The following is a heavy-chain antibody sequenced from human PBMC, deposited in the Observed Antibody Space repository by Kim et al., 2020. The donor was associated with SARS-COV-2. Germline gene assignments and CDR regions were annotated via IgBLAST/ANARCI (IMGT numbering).Heavy chain of an antibody. J-gene: IGHJ5*02. D-gene: IGHD6-19*01. CDR1: GYSFTSYW. Sequence: GESLKISCKGSGYSFTSYWISWVRQMPGKGLEWMGRIDPSDSYTNYSPSFQGHVTISADKSISTAYLQWSSLKASDTAMYYCARERGVGQWLDEVGFDPWGQGTLVTVSS. V-gene: IGHV5-10-1*01. CDR2: IDPSDSYT. CDR3: ARERGVGQWLDEVGFDP.